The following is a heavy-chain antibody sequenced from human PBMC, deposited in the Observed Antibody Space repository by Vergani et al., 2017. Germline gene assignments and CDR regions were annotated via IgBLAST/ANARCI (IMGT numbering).Heavy chain of an antibody. CDR3: ARDGLGITVAGSLDY. Sequence: QVQLVQSGAEVKKPGSSVKVSCKASGGTFSSYTISWVRQAPGQGLEWMGRIIPILGIANYAQKFQGRVTITADKSTSTAYMELSSLRSEDTAVYYCARDGLGITVAGSLDYWGQGTLVTVSS. J-gene: IGHJ4*02. V-gene: IGHV1-69*08. CDR1: GGTFSSYT. D-gene: IGHD6-19*01. CDR2: IIPILGIA.